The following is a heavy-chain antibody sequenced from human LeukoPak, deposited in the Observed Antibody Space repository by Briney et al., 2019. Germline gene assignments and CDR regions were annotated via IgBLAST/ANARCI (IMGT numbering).Heavy chain of an antibody. CDR3: ARQVAVRGKEVLRRNYYYYGMDV. J-gene: IGHJ6*02. CDR1: GGSISSSSYY. D-gene: IGHD3-10*01. CDR2: IYYSGST. Sequence: SETLSLTCTVSGGSISSSSYYWGWIRQPPGKGLEWIGSIYYSGSTYYNPSLKSRVTISVDTSKNQFSLKLSSVTAADTAVYYCARQVAVRGKEVLRRNYYYYGMDVWGQGTTVTVSS. V-gene: IGHV4-39*01.